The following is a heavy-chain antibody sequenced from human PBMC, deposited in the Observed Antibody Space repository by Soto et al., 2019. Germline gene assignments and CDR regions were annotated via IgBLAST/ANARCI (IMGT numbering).Heavy chain of an antibody. J-gene: IGHJ3*02. CDR1: GFTFSDYW. CDR2: IKQDGSEK. Sequence: EVQLVESGGGLVQPGGSLRLSCAASGFTFSDYWMSWVRQAPGKGLEWVAKIKQDGSEKHYVDSVKGRFTISRGNAENSLHLQMNSLRAEDTAVYYCARKGRYCRGGSCYPTAFDIWGQGTMVTVSS. V-gene: IGHV3-7*01. CDR3: ARKGRYCRGGSCYPTAFDI. D-gene: IGHD2-15*01.